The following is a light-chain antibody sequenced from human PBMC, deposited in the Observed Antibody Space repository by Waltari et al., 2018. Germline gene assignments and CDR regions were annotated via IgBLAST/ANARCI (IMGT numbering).Light chain of an antibody. J-gene: IGLJ2*01. V-gene: IGLV6-57*04. CDR1: GGSIASDY. CDR3: QSSDNNTVF. CDR2: ENF. Sequence: FLLTQPQSVSESPGKTITISCTRSGGSIASDYVQWYQQRPGSAPTTVIFENFQRPSGVPHRFSGSIDSSSNSASLIISGLKTEDEADYYCQSSDNNTVFFGGGTRLTVL.